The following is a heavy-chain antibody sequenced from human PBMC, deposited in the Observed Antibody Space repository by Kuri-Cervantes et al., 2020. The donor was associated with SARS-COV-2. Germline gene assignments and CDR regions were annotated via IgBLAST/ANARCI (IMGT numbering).Heavy chain of an antibody. J-gene: IGHJ6*02. CDR3: ARGVSAAWGAGMDV. Sequence: ASVKVSCKASGYTFTSYGISWVRQAPGQGLEWMGWISAYNGNTIYAQKFQGRVTMTTDTSTSTAYMDLRSLRANDTAVYYCARGVSAAWGAGMDVWGQGTTVTVSS. CDR2: ISAYNGNT. CDR1: GYTFTSYG. V-gene: IGHV1-18*04. D-gene: IGHD6-25*01.